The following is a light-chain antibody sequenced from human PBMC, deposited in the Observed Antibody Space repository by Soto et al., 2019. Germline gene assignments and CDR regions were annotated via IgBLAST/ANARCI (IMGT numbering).Light chain of an antibody. V-gene: IGKV3-20*01. CDR2: DVS. CDR3: QQYGRSPFT. Sequence: IVLTQSPATLSLSPGKRATLSCRASQNISNYLIWYQQKPGQAPRLLIYDVSNRATGIQGRFSGSGSGTDFTLTIRRLEPEDFAVYYCQQYGRSPFTFGPGTKVDIK. CDR1: QNISNY. J-gene: IGKJ3*01.